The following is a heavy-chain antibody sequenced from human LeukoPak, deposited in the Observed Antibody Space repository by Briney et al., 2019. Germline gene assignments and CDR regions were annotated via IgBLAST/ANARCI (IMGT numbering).Heavy chain of an antibody. Sequence: SETLSLTCTVSGGSISSYYWSWIRQPPGKGLEWIGYIYTSGSTNYNPSLKSRVTISVDTSKNQFSLRLSSVTAADTAVYYCAVASSTGTPYYYYMDVWGKGTTVTVSS. V-gene: IGHV4-4*09. D-gene: IGHD1-1*01. J-gene: IGHJ6*03. CDR1: GGSISSYY. CDR2: IYTSGST. CDR3: AVASSTGTPYYYYMDV.